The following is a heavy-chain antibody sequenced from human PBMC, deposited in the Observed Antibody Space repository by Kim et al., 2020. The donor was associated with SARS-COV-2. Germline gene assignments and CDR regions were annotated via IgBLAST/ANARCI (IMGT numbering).Heavy chain of an antibody. CDR3: ARDKQGFGDSCGPIDY. V-gene: IGHV3-33*08. J-gene: IGHJ4*02. Sequence: GGSLRLSCAASAFLFKSYGMHWVRQAPGKGLEWVAVISYDGTDKYYADSVKGRFTISRDNSKNTLYLQMNSLRVEDTAEYYCARDKQGFGDSCGPIDYWGQGTLVTVSS. D-gene: IGHD3-10*01. CDR2: ISYDGTDK. CDR1: AFLFKSYG.